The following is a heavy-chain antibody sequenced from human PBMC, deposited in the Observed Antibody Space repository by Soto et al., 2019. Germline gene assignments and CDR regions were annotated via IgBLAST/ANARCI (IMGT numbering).Heavy chain of an antibody. V-gene: IGHV3-21*01. CDR2: ISSSSSYI. CDR1: GFTFSSYS. CDR3: ARGDGDIVLMVYADEFDY. Sequence: GESLKISCAASGFTFSSYSMNWVRQAPGKGLEWVSSISSSSSYIYYADSVKGRFTISRDNAKNSLYLQMNSLRAEDTAVYYCARGDGDIVLMVYADEFDYWGQGTLVTVSS. J-gene: IGHJ4*02. D-gene: IGHD2-8*01.